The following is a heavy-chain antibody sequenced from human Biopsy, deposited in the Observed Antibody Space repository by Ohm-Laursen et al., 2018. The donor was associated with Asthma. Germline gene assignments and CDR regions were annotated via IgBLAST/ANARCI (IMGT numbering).Heavy chain of an antibody. J-gene: IGHJ6*02. CDR2: THHSEYT. D-gene: IGHD1-26*01. Sequence: SDTLSLTCSVYGGSFSSNYWSWIRQTPGKGLEWLGDTHHSEYTHYNPTLRMRLTLTVDTSKNQFSLRLTSVTAADTAVYYCARGSSSRLSQWELLVSGGKRAHSYYGMDVWGQGTTVTVSS. CDR3: ARGSSSRLSQWELLVSGGKRAHSYYGMDV. V-gene: IGHV4-34*01. CDR1: GGSFSSNY.